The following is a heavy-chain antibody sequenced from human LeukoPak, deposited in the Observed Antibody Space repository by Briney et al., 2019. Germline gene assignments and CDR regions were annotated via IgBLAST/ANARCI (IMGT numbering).Heavy chain of an antibody. D-gene: IGHD6-13*01. CDR2: ISSGGSAI. J-gene: IGHJ6*02. V-gene: IGHV3-21*01. Sequence: PGGSLRLSCAASGFTFSTYSMGWARQAPGKGLEWVSSISSGGSAIYYADSVKGRFTISRDNAKNSLYLQMNSLRAEDTAVYYCAREGVAAADYYYYYGMDVWGQGTTVTVSS. CDR1: GFTFSTYS. CDR3: AREGVAAADYYYYYGMDV.